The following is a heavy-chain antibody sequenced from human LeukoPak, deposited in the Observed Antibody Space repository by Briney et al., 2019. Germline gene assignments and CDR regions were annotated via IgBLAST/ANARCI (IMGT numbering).Heavy chain of an antibody. J-gene: IGHJ4*02. CDR3: AAGGYSYGYYFDY. Sequence: SVKVSCKASGFTFTSSAMQWVRQARGQRLEWKGWIVVGSGNTNYAQKFQERVTITRDMSTSTAYMELSSLRSEDTAVYYCAAGGYSYGYYFDYWGQGTLVTVSS. D-gene: IGHD5-18*01. V-gene: IGHV1-58*02. CDR2: IVVGSGNT. CDR1: GFTFTSSA.